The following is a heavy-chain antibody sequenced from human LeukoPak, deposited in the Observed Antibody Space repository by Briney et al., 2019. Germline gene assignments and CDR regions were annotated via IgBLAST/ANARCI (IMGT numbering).Heavy chain of an antibody. V-gene: IGHV3-53*05. CDR2: IYTGRTT. J-gene: IGHJ6*02. CDR3: AKARGHGMDV. Sequence: GGSPRLSCAASGFTVSSNYMTWVRQAPGKGLEWVSVIYTGRTTHYADSVKGRFTISRDNAKNSLYLQMNSLRAEDTALYYCAKARGHGMDVWGQGTTVTVSS. CDR1: GFTVSSNY.